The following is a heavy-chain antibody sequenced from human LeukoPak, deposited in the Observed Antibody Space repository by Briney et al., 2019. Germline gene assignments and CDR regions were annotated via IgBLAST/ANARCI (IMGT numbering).Heavy chain of an antibody. CDR3: ARHGRYFDWSSAYYFDY. J-gene: IGHJ4*02. V-gene: IGHV4-59*08. Sequence: SETLSLTCTVSGGSISSYYWSWIRQPPGKGLEWIGYIYYSGSTNYNPSLKSRVTISVDTSKNQFSLKLSSVTAADTAVYYCARHGRYFDWSSAYYFDYWGQGTLVTVSS. CDR2: IYYSGST. D-gene: IGHD3-9*01. CDR1: GGSISSYY.